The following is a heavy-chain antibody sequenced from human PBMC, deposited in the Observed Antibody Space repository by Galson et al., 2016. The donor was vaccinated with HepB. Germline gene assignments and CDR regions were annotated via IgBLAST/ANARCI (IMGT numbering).Heavy chain of an antibody. J-gene: IGHJ4*02. D-gene: IGHD3-9*01. Sequence: SLRLSCAASGFSFSDYYMSWVRQAPGKGLEWVSCISDRGAYTNYADSVKGRFTISRDNSKNTLYLQMNSLRAEDTAVYYCTRYYDILTGYYASDYWGQGTLVTVSS. V-gene: IGHV3-11*06. CDR2: ISDRGAYT. CDR3: TRYYDILTGYYASDY. CDR1: GFSFSDYY.